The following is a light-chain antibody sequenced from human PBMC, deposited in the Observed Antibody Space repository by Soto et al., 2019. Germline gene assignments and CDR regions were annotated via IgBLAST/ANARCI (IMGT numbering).Light chain of an antibody. Sequence: QSVLTQPPSVSAAPGQKVTISCSGSSSNIGSDFVSWYQQLPGTAPKLLIYEDNKRPSGIPDRLSGSKSGTSATLGITGLQTGDEADYYCGAWDTSLSGGVFGGGTKLTVL. V-gene: IGLV1-51*02. J-gene: IGLJ2*01. CDR1: SSNIGSDF. CDR2: EDN. CDR3: GAWDTSLSGGV.